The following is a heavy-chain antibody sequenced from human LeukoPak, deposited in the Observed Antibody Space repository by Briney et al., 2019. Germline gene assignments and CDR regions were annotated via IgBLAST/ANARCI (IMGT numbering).Heavy chain of an antibody. V-gene: IGHV3-21*04. CDR3: ARDSYYYDSSGYLRDFDY. D-gene: IGHD3-22*01. Sequence: GGSLRLSCAASGFTFSSYSMNWVRQAPGKGLEWVSSISSSSSYIYYADSVEGRFTISRDNSKNTLYLQMNSLRAEDTAVYYCARDSYYYDSSGYLRDFDYWGQGTLVTVSS. CDR2: ISSSSSYI. J-gene: IGHJ4*02. CDR1: GFTFSSYS.